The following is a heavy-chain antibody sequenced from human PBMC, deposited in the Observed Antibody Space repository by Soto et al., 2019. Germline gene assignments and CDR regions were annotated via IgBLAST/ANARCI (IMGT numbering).Heavy chain of an antibody. CDR2: IYHTGRT. V-gene: IGHV4-61*01. CDR1: GRSVNSDKYY. D-gene: IGHD1-26*01. J-gene: IGHJ4*02. CDR3: ASEYSNSPQAFDS. Sequence: SETLSLTCTVSGRSVNSDKYYWSWIRQPPGKGLEWIGYIYHTGRTNYNPSLMSRVTISLDASRNQFSLKLSSVTAADTAVFYCASEYSNSPQAFDSWGQGSLLTVSS.